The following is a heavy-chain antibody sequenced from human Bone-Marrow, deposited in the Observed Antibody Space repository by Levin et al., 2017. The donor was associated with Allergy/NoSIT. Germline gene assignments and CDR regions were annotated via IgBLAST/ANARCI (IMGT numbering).Heavy chain of an antibody. CDR3: AKDGKYCSGGSCYSGMDYYYYYMDV. V-gene: IGHV3-30*18. CDR2: ISYDGSNK. D-gene: IGHD2-15*01. J-gene: IGHJ6*03. CDR1: GFTFSSYG. Sequence: LSGGSLRLSCAASGFTFSSYGMHWVRQAPGKGLEWVAVISYDGSNKYYADSVKGRFTISRDNSKNTLYLQMNSLRAEDTAVYYCAKDGKYCSGGSCYSGMDYYYYYMDVWGKGTTVTVSS.